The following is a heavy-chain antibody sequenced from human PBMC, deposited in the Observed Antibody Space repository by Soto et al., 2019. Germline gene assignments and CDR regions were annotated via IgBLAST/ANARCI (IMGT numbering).Heavy chain of an antibody. CDR2: ISAYNGNT. V-gene: IGHV1-18*01. CDR1: GYTFTHYG. CDR3: ARGHFQTAFDV. J-gene: IGHJ3*01. Sequence: QLQLVQSGAEVKKPGASVKVSCKASGYTFTHYGISWVRQAPGQGLEWMGWISAYNGNTNYTQKFQGRVTMSIDTSTTTAYMELRSLIADDTAVYYCARGHFQTAFDVWGQGTTVTVSS.